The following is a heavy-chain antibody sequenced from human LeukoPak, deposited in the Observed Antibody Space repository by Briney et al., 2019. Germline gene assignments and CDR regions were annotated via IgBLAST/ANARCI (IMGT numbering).Heavy chain of an antibody. J-gene: IGHJ5*02. CDR3: ARDSQRVGYCSSTSCYLWFDP. Sequence: GRSLRLSCAASGFTFSSYGMHWVRQAPGKGLEWVAVIWYDGSNKYYADSVKGRFTISRDNSKNTLYLQMNSLGAEDTAVYYCARDSQRVGYCSSTSCYLWFDPWGQGTLVTVSS. CDR2: IWYDGSNK. V-gene: IGHV3-33*01. CDR1: GFTFSSYG. D-gene: IGHD2-2*01.